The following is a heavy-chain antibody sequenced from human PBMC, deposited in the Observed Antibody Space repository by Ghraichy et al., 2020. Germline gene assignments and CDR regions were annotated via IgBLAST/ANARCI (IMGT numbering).Heavy chain of an antibody. Sequence: GGSLRLSCAASGFTFSSYAMSWVRQAPGKGLEWVSAISGSGGSTYYADSVKGRFTISRDNSKNTLYLQMNSLRAKDTAVYYCAKVTGYYLYYFDYWGQGTLVTVSS. J-gene: IGHJ4*02. D-gene: IGHD3-9*01. CDR1: GFTFSSYA. V-gene: IGHV3-23*01. CDR2: ISGSGGST. CDR3: AKVTGYYLYYFDY.